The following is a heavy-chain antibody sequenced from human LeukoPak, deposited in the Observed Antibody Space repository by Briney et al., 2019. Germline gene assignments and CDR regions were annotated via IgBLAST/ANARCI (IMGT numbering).Heavy chain of an antibody. CDR1: AGSISSYY. D-gene: IGHD6-13*01. J-gene: IGHJ3*02. V-gene: IGHV4-4*07. CDR2: IYTSGST. CDR3: ARDQKSGMAAAGTRSRAFDI. Sequence: PSETLSLTCTVSAGSISSYYWSWIRQPAGKGLEWIGRIYTSGSTNYNPSLKSRVTMSVDTSKNQFPLKLSSVTAADTAVYYCARDQKSGMAAAGTRSRAFDIWGQGTMATVSS.